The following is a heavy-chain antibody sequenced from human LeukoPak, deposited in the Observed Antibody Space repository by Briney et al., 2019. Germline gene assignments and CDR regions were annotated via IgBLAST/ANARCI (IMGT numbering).Heavy chain of an antibody. CDR2: TSGDGITT. V-gene: IGHV3-43*02. Sequence: GGSLRLSCAASGFTFHNYAIHWVRQAPGKGLEWVSLTSGDGITTYFADSVKGRFTISRGNSKSSLFLQMNSLRADDTAVYYCASALGGQGGHWGQGTLVTVSS. J-gene: IGHJ4*02. CDR3: ASALGGQGGH. CDR1: GFTFHNYA. D-gene: IGHD1-26*01.